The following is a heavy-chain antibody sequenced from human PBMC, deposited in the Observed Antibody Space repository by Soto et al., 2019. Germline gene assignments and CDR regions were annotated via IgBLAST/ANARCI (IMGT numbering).Heavy chain of an antibody. CDR1: GYTFTSYG. V-gene: IGHV1-18*01. CDR2: ISAYNGNT. J-gene: IGHJ4*02. CDR3: ARDRIPYYYDSSGYYDY. D-gene: IGHD3-22*01. Sequence: QVQLVQSGAEVKKPGASVKVSSKASGYTFTSYGITWVRQAPGQGLEWMGWISAYNGNTNYAQKLQGRVTMTTDTSTSTAYMELRSLRSDDTAVYYCARDRIPYYYDSSGYYDYWGQGTLVTVSS.